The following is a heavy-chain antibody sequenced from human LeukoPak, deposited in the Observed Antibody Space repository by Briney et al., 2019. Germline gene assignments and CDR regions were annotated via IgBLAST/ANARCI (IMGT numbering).Heavy chain of an antibody. CDR3: ARGGSWYFY. D-gene: IGHD6-13*01. CDR1: GFTFSNYW. V-gene: IGHV3-7*04. Sequence: GGSLRLSCAASGFTFSNYWMSWVRQAPGKRLEWVANIKQDGSEKYYVDSVKGRFTISRDNAKNSLYLQMNSLRAEDTAVYYCARGGSWYFYWGQGTLVTVSS. J-gene: IGHJ4*02. CDR2: IKQDGSEK.